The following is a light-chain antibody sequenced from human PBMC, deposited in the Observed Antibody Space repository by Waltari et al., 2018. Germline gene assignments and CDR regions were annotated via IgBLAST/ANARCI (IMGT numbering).Light chain of an antibody. Sequence: QSALTHPPSASGSPGQSVTISCTGTSGDVGAYAFVSWYQQNPGKAPKLSIYEVNKRPSGVPDRFSGSKSGNTASLTVSGLQADDEADYYCSSYAGSNNFVFGPGTEVTVL. CDR2: EVN. CDR3: SSYAGSNNFV. J-gene: IGLJ1*01. V-gene: IGLV2-8*01. CDR1: SGDVGAYAF.